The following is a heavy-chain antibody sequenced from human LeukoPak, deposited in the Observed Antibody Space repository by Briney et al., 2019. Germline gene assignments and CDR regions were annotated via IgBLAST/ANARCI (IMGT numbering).Heavy chain of an antibody. D-gene: IGHD3-9*01. CDR3: AKDPVLRYFDWQHIGLGLDY. CDR1: GFTFSSCA. CDR2: ISGFGTDT. V-gene: IGHV3-23*01. J-gene: IGHJ4*02. Sequence: PGGSLRLSCAASGFTFSSCAMNWVRQAPGKALEGVASISGFGTDTYYADSVKGRFTISRDNSKKTLYLQMSSLRAEDTAVYYCAKDPVLRYFDWQHIGLGLDYWGQGTLVTVSS.